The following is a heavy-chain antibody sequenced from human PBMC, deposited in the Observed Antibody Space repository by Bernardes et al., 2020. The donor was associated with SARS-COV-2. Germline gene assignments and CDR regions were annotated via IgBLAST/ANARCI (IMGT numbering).Heavy chain of an antibody. J-gene: IGHJ3*02. V-gene: IGHV4-59*01. Sequence: SETLSLTCTVSGGSMSPFYWSWIRQPPGKGLEWIGYTYYSGSTNYNPSLKSRVTISVDTSENQFSLRLNSVTAADTAVYYCARGDDYAWGSYRPDLSAFDIWGQGKMVAVSS. D-gene: IGHD3-16*02. CDR3: ARGDDYAWGSYRPDLSAFDI. CDR1: GGSMSPFY. CDR2: TYYSGST.